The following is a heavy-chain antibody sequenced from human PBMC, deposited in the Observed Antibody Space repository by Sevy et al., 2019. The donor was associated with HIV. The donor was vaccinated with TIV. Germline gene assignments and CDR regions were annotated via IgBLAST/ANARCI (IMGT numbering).Heavy chain of an antibody. J-gene: IGHJ4*02. D-gene: IGHD5-12*01. CDR1: GFTFGDYA. CDR3: TRALATADTPEYYFDY. Sequence: GGSLRLSCTSSGFTFGDYAMSWFRQAPGKGLEWVAFIRRNSHEPYGGTTEYAASVKGRFTISRDDSKRIAYLQMNSLKTEDTGVYYCTRALATADTPEYYFDYWGQGILVTVSS. V-gene: IGHV3-49*03. CDR2: IRRNSHEPYGGTT.